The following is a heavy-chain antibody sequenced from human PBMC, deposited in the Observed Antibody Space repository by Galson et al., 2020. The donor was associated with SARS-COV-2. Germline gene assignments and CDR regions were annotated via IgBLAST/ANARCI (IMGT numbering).Heavy chain of an antibody. V-gene: IGHV3-53*01. D-gene: IGHD1-26*01. Sequence: GGSLRLSCAASGFAVSTNYMNWVRQAPGKGLEWVSVIYSGGRTFYADSVRGRFTISRDNSENTVYLQMNSLRPEDTAVYYCARAPGGPDRTPAYWGQGTLVTVSS. CDR3: ARAPGGPDRTPAY. CDR1: GFAVSTNY. CDR2: IYSGGRT. J-gene: IGHJ4*02.